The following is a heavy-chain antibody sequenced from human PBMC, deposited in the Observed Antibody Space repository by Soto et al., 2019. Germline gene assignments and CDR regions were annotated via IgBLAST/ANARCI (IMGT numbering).Heavy chain of an antibody. CDR1: GGSFSGYY. CDR2: INHSGST. CDR3: ARGPNNNQSKYRNTRRVDWFDP. J-gene: IGHJ5*02. D-gene: IGHD3-16*02. Sequence: SETLSLTCAVYGGSFSGYYWSWIRQPPGKGLEWIGEINHSGSTNYNPSLKSRVTISVDTSKNQFSLKLSSVTAADTAVYYCARGPNNNQSKYRNTRRVDWFDPWGQGTLVTVSS. V-gene: IGHV4-34*01.